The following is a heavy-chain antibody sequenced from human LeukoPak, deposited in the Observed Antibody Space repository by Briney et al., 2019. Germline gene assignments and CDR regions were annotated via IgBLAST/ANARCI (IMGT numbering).Heavy chain of an antibody. D-gene: IGHD6-19*01. CDR2: IWYDGSNK. CDR1: GFTFNNYG. J-gene: IGHJ4*02. CDR3: AREKQGYSSGWYGY. V-gene: IGHV3-33*01. Sequence: GGSLRLSCAASGFTFNNYGMHWVRQAPGKGLEWMALIWYDGSNKYYADSVKGRFTISRDNSKNTLYLQMNSLRAEDTAVYYCAREKQGYSSGWYGYWGQGTLVTVSS.